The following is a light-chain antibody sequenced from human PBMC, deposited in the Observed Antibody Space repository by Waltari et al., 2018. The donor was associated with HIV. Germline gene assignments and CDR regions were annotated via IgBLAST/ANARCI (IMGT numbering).Light chain of an antibody. V-gene: IGKV3-11*01. CDR2: DAS. CDR1: QSVSSY. Sequence: EIVLTKSPATLSLSPGERATLSCRASQSVSSYLAWYQQKPGQAPRLLIYDASNRASGIPARFSGSGSGTDFTLTISSLEPEDFAVYYCQQRSDWLDTFGQGTKVEIK. CDR3: QQRSDWLDT. J-gene: IGKJ2*01.